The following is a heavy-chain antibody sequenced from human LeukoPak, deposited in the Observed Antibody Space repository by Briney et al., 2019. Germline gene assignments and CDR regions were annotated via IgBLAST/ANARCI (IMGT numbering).Heavy chain of an antibody. CDR1: GYTFTSFY. CDR3: ARDYHGSGSLTTFDY. D-gene: IGHD3-10*01. V-gene: IGHV1-46*01. CDR2: INPKGGSA. Sequence: ASVKVSCTASGYTFTSFYIHWVRQAPGQGLEWMGIINPKGGSASSAQKFQGRVTLTRDTSTSTVYMELSSLRFQDTAVYYCARDYHGSGSLTTFDYWGQGTLVTVSS. J-gene: IGHJ4*02.